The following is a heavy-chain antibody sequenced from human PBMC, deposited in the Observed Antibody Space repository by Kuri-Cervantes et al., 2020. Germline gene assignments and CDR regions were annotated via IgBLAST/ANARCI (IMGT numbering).Heavy chain of an antibody. CDR3: AKDGGLNYDFWSGLGGPYYYYGMDV. V-gene: IGHV3-33*06. J-gene: IGHJ6*02. CDR1: GFTFSSYG. Sequence: GGSLRLSCVASGFTFSSYGMHWVRQAPGKGLEWVAVIWYDGSNKYYADSVKGRFTISRDNSKNTLYLQMNSLRAEDTAVYYCAKDGGLNYDFWSGLGGPYYYYGMDVWGQGITVTVSS. D-gene: IGHD3-3*01. CDR2: IWYDGSNK.